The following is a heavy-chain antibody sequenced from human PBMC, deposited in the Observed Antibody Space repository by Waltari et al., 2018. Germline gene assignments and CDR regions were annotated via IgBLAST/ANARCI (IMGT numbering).Heavy chain of an antibody. CDR3: ARDGGACGGDCYSNYFDY. D-gene: IGHD2-21*02. CDR2: IWYDGINK. Sequence: QVQLVESGGGVVQPGRSLRLSCAASGFTFSSYGMHWVRQAPGKGLEWVAVIWYDGINKYYADSVKGRFTISRDNSKNTLYLQMNSLRAEDTAVYYCARDGGACGGDCYSNYFDYWGQGTLVTVSS. J-gene: IGHJ4*02. V-gene: IGHV3-33*01. CDR1: GFTFSSYG.